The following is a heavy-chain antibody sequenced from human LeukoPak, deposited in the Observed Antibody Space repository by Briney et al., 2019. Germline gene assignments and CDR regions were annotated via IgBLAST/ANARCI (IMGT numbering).Heavy chain of an antibody. Sequence: SETLSLTCTVSGGSISSYYWSWIRQPPGKGLEWIGYIYYSGSTNYNPSLKSRVTISVDTSKNQFSLKLSSVTAADTAVYYCAREYGVVAATDGMDVWGQGTTVTVSS. CDR3: AREYGVVAATDGMDV. D-gene: IGHD2-15*01. CDR1: GGSISSYY. V-gene: IGHV4-59*12. CDR2: IYYSGST. J-gene: IGHJ6*02.